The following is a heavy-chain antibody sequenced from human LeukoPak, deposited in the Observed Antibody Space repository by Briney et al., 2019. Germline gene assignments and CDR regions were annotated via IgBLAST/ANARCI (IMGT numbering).Heavy chain of an antibody. Sequence: GASVKVSCKVSGYTLTELSMHWVRQAPGKGLEWMGGFDPEDGETIYAQKFQGRVTMTEDTSTDTAYVELSSLRSEDTAVYYCATGYRTGGDFDYWGQGTLVTVSS. CDR2: FDPEDGET. D-gene: IGHD3-16*01. CDR1: GYTLTELS. J-gene: IGHJ4*02. CDR3: ATGYRTGGDFDY. V-gene: IGHV1-24*01.